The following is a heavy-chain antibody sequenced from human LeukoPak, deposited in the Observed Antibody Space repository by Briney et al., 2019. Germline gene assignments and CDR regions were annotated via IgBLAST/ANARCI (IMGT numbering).Heavy chain of an antibody. J-gene: IGHJ3*02. CDR1: GGSLSSGDYY. D-gene: IGHD1-20*01. V-gene: IGHV4-30-4*08. CDR3: ARINWNDAFDI. CDR2: IYYSGST. Sequence: PSQTLSLTCTVSGGSLSSGDYYWSWIRQPPGKGLEWIGYIYYSGSTYYNPSLKSRVTISVDTSKNQFSLKLSSVTAADTAVYYCARINWNDAFDIWGQGTMVTVSS.